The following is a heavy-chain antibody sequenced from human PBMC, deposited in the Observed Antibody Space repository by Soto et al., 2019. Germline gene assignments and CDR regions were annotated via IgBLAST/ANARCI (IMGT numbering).Heavy chain of an antibody. Sequence: EVQLVESGGGLVQPGGSLRLSCAASGFSVANNYMNWVRQAPGKGLEWVSVIYSGGYTYYADSVKGRFTISRDISKNTLYLQINSLRAEDTAVYYFARDIGNLNDGTYYYYAMDVWGQGTTVTVSS. J-gene: IGHJ6*02. CDR1: GFSVANNY. CDR2: IYSGGYT. CDR3: ARDIGNLNDGTYYYYAMDV. V-gene: IGHV3-66*01. D-gene: IGHD1-1*01.